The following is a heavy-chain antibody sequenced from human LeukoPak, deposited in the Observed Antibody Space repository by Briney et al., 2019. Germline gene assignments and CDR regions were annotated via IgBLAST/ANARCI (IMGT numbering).Heavy chain of an antibody. CDR3: AKDLTVGGYYDILTGLDY. CDR1: GFTFSSYA. D-gene: IGHD3-9*01. J-gene: IGHJ4*02. Sequence: GGSLRLSCAASGFTFSSYAMSWVRQAPGKGLEWVSYISAISTSSTYYADSVKGRFTISRDNSKNTLYLQMNSLRAEDTAVYYCAKDLTVGGYYDILTGLDYWGQGTLVTVSS. V-gene: IGHV3-23*01. CDR2: ISAISTSST.